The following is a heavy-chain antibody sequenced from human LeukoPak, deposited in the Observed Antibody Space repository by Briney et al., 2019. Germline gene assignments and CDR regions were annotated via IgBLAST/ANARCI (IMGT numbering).Heavy chain of an antibody. CDR3: ARRVGYGGNGQKNPFDY. CDR1: GYTFTSYA. Sequence: ASVKVSCKASGYTFTSYAMHWVRQAPGQRLEWMGWINAGNGNTKYSQKFQGRVTITRDTSASTAYMELSSLRSEDTAVYYCARRVGYGGNGQKNPFDYWGQGTLVTVSS. V-gene: IGHV1-3*01. D-gene: IGHD4-23*01. J-gene: IGHJ4*02. CDR2: INAGNGNT.